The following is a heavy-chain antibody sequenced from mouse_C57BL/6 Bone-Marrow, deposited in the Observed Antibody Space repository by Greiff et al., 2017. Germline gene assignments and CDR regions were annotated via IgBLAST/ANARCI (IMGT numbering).Heavy chain of an antibody. CDR3: AKDYCSLAWFAF. CDR2: IYPGSGST. V-gene: IGHV1-55*01. J-gene: IGHJ3*01. CDR1: GYTFTSYW. Sequence: VKLQQPGAELVKPGASVKMSCKASGYTFTSYWITWVKQRPGQGLEWIGDIYPGSGSTKYNEKFKSKATLTVDTSSSTAYMQLSSLTSEDSAVXYCAKDYCSLAWFAFWGQGTLVTVSA. D-gene: IGHD1-1*01.